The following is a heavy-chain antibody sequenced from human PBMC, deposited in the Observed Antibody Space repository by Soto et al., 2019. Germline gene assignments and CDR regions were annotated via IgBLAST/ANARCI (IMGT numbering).Heavy chain of an antibody. Sequence: QVQLVQSGAEVKRPGASVRISCRASGYSFTRYAVHWVRQAPGQRFEWMGWIDAGNSRTKYSQNFQGRVIITRDAAANTAFMELSGLRSDETAMYYCARGRWSQTTADYYLDYWGQGNLVTVSS. J-gene: IGHJ4*02. CDR3: ARGRWSQTTADYYLDY. CDR2: IDAGNSRT. D-gene: IGHD6-13*01. CDR1: GYSFTRYA. V-gene: IGHV1-3*01.